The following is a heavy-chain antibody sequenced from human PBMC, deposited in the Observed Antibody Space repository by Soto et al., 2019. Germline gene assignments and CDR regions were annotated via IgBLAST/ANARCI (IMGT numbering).Heavy chain of an antibody. Sequence: ASVKVSCKASGYTFTGYYIYWLRQAPGQGLEWMGWINPNNGDTNYAQKFQGRVTMTRDSSISTAYLELSRLRSDDTAIYYCARLKGYYDSRGSSDYWGQGTLVTVSS. CDR2: INPNNGDT. CDR3: ARLKGYYDSRGSSDY. CDR1: GYTFTGYY. D-gene: IGHD3-22*01. V-gene: IGHV1-2*02. J-gene: IGHJ4*02.